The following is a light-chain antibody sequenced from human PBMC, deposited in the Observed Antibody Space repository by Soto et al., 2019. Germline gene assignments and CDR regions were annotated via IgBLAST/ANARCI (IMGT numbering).Light chain of an antibody. Sequence: EIVMTQSPATLSVSPGERATLSCRASQSVSSNLAWYQQKPGQAHRLLIYGASTRATGIPARFSGSGSGTEFTLTISSLQSEDLAVYYCQQYNNWTRFGQGTKLEIK. CDR1: QSVSSN. CDR2: GAS. V-gene: IGKV3-15*01. CDR3: QQYNNWTR. J-gene: IGKJ2*01.